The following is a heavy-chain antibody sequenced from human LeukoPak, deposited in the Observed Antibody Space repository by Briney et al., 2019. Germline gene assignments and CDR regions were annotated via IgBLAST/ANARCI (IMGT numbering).Heavy chain of an antibody. D-gene: IGHD6-19*01. Sequence: ASVKVSCKASGGTFSSYAISWVRQAPGQGLEWMGRIIPIFGTANYAQKFQGRVTITTDESTSTAYMELSSLRSEDTAVYYCARDWAGISGLPHYYYYMDVWGKGTTVTVSS. V-gene: IGHV1-69*05. CDR2: IIPIFGTA. CDR1: GGTFSSYA. J-gene: IGHJ6*03. CDR3: ARDWAGISGLPHYYYYMDV.